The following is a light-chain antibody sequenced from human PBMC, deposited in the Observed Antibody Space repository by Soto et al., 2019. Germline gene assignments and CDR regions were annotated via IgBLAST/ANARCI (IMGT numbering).Light chain of an antibody. CDR2: DVS. Sequence: QSVLTQPASVSGSPGQSITISCTGTSSDVGDYDYVSWYQHHPGKAPKLMIYDVSYRPSGVSNRFSGSKSGNTASLTISGLQAEDEADYYCSSYTASSTYVFGTGTKVTVL. CDR1: SSDVGDYDY. J-gene: IGLJ1*01. V-gene: IGLV2-14*03. CDR3: SSYTASSTYV.